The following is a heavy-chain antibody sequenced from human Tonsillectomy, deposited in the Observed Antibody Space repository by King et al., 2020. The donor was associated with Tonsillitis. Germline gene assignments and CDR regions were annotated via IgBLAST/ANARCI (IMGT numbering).Heavy chain of an antibody. Sequence: VQLQESGPGLVKPSETLSLTCTVSGGSMNSYFWSWIRQPPGKALESIGFIHYSGSTNYNPSLKSRVTISVDTSKNQFSLKLSSVTAADTAVYYCARHGQSATGTGFHDDWGQGTLVTVSS. V-gene: IGHV4-59*08. CDR1: GGSMNSYF. CDR2: IHYSGST. J-gene: IGHJ1*01. CDR3: ARHGQSATGTGFHDD. D-gene: IGHD6-13*01.